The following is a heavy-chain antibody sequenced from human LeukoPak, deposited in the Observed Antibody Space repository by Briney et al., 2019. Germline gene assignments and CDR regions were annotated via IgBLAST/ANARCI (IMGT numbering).Heavy chain of an antibody. CDR3: ARPLWFGEPIDY. V-gene: IGHV3-66*01. CDR1: GFTVSSNY. Sequence: GGSLRLSCAASGFTVSSNYMSWVRQAPGKGLEWVSVIYSGGSTYYADSMKGRFTISRDNSKNTLYLQMNSLRAEDTAVYYCARPLWFGEPIDYWGQGTLVTVSS. CDR2: IYSGGST. J-gene: IGHJ4*02. D-gene: IGHD3-10*01.